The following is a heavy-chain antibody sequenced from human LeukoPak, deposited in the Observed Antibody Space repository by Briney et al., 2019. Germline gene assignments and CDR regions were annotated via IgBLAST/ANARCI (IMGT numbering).Heavy chain of an antibody. V-gene: IGHV3-48*03. CDR2: ISSSGGTI. J-gene: IGHJ4*02. D-gene: IGHD1-26*01. Sequence: GGSLRLSCAASGLTFTSYEMHWVRQAPGKGLEWLSYISSSGGTIYYADSVKGRFTISRDKAKNSLYLEMNSLRAEDTAVYYCARDRLGGTFDYWGQGTLVTVSS. CDR1: GLTFTSYE. CDR3: ARDRLGGTFDY.